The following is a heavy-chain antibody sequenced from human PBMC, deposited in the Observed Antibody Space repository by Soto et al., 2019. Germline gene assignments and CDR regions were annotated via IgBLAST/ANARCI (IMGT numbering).Heavy chain of an antibody. V-gene: IGHV4-30-2*01. D-gene: IGHD6-25*01. CDR2: IYHSGST. CDR1: GGSISSGGYS. Sequence: SETRSLTGAFSGGSISSGGYSWSWIRHPPGKGLEWIGYIYHSGSTYYNPSLKSRVTISVDRSKTQFSLKLSSVTAADTAVYYCAAGRRLPRYYWAQGTLVTVSS. J-gene: IGHJ4*02. CDR3: AAGRRLPRYY.